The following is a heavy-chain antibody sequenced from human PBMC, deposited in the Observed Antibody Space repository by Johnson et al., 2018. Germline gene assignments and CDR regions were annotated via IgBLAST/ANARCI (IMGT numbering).Heavy chain of an antibody. D-gene: IGHD5-18*01. CDR3: AKGGYSYGYDIDY. Sequence: QVQLVQSGGGVVQPGRSLRLSCAASRLTFSIYGMHWVRQAPGKGLEWVAAISYDGSNKYYADSGKGRFTISRDNFKNTLYLQMSSLTAEDTAVDYCAKGGYSYGYDIDYWGHGTLVTVSS. CDR1: RLTFSIYG. V-gene: IGHV3-30*18. CDR2: ISYDGSNK. J-gene: IGHJ4*01.